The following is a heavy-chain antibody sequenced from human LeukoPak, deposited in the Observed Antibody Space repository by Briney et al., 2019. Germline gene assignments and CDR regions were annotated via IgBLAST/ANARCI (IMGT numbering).Heavy chain of an antibody. CDR1: GYTFTGYY. Sequence: ASVKVSCKASGYTFTGYYMHWVRQAPGQGLEWMGWINPNSGGTNYAQKFQGRVTMTRDTSISTAYMELSSLRSEDTAVHYCARGLTGSATDAFDIWGQGTMVTVSS. CDR2: INPNSGGT. J-gene: IGHJ3*02. D-gene: IGHD3-10*01. CDR3: ARGLTGSATDAFDI. V-gene: IGHV1-2*02.